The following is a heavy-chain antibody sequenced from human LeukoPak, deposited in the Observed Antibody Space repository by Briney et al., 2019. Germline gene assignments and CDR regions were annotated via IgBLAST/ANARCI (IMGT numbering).Heavy chain of an antibody. CDR1: GYTFTSYY. J-gene: IGHJ5*02. CDR3: ARTRRGYCSSASCSNWFDP. Sequence: ASLKVSRKASGYTFTSYYMHWGRQAPGQGLEWVVIINPGGGSTSYTQTFQGKVTMTRDTSTSTVYMELTSLRSEDTGVYYCARTRRGYCSSASCSNWFDPWGQGTLVTVSS. D-gene: IGHD2-2*01. V-gene: IGHV1-46*01. CDR2: INPGGGST.